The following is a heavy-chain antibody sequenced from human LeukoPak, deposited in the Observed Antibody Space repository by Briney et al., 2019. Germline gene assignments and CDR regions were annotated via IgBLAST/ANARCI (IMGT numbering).Heavy chain of an antibody. CDR2: IYYSGST. Sequence: PSETLSLTCTVSGGSISSSSYYWGWIRQPPGKGLEWIGSIYYSGSTYYNPSLKSRVTISVDTSKNQFSLKLSSVTAADTAVYYCARASGSSGYYTLDYWGQGTLVTVSS. V-gene: IGHV4-39*01. J-gene: IGHJ4*02. CDR3: ARASGSSGYYTLDY. CDR1: GGSISSSSYY. D-gene: IGHD3-22*01.